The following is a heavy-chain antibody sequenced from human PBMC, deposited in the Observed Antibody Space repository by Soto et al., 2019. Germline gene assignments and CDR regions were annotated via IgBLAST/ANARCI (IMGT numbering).Heavy chain of an antibody. CDR1: GFTFGGYS. J-gene: IGHJ4*02. Sequence: GGSLRLSCAASGFTFGGYSMNWVRQAPGKGLEWISYISSLSSPRYYAESVEGRFIISRNNAKNSLYHQMNSLRDEDTAVYFCVREDILGAGSFDYWGQGTRVTVSS. D-gene: IGHD1-26*01. V-gene: IGHV3-48*02. CDR3: VREDILGAGSFDY. CDR2: ISSLSSPR.